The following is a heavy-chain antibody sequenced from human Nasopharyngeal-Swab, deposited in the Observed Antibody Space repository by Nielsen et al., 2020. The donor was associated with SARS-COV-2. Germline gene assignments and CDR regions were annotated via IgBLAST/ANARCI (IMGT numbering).Heavy chain of an antibody. V-gene: IGHV3-49*02. CDR3: TSPGYCSSTSCYPDNWFDP. J-gene: IGHJ5*02. Sequence: WIRQPPGKGLEWVGFIRNKAYGGTTEYAASVKGRFTISRDDSKSIAYLQMNSLKTEDTAVYYCTSPGYCSSTSCYPDNWFDPWGQGTLVTVSS. D-gene: IGHD2-2*03. CDR2: IRNKAYGGTT.